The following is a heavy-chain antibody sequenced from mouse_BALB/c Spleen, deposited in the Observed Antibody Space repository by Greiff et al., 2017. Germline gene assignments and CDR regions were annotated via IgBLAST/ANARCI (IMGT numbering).Heavy chain of an antibody. CDR3: TRSYYGSSDYFDY. J-gene: IGHJ2*01. CDR2: IYPGNSDT. V-gene: IGHV1-5*01. CDR1: GYTFTSYW. D-gene: IGHD1-1*01. Sequence: EVKLQQSGTVLARPGASVKMSCKASGYTFTSYWMHWVKQRPGQGLEWIGAIYPGNSDTSYNQKFKGKAKLTAVTSTSTAYMELSSLTNEDSAVYYCTRSYYGSSDYFDYWGQGTTLTVSS.